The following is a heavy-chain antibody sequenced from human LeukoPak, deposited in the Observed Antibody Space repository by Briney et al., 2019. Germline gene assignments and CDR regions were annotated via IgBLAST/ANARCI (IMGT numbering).Heavy chain of an antibody. CDR2: ISGSSQTI. V-gene: IGHV3-11*04. J-gene: IGHJ4*02. Sequence: GGSLRLSCEGTGFTFGDYFMTWIRQAPGKGLEWLAYISGSSQTIYYADSVRGRLTVSRDNTRQSLYLQMNSLRVEDTAVYYCSRRGWGSYSQDYWGQGTLVTVSA. D-gene: IGHD3-10*01. CDR1: GFTFGDYF. CDR3: SRRGWGSYSQDY.